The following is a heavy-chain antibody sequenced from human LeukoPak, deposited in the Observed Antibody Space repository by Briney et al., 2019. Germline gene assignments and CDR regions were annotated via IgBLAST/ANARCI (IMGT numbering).Heavy chain of an antibody. Sequence: ASVKVSCKASGYTFTSYAMHCVRQAPGQRLEWMGWINAGNGNTKYSQKFQGRVTITRDTSASTAYMELSSLRSEDTAVYYCARDLVPGSSWYSNWFDPWGQGTLVTVSS. V-gene: IGHV1-3*01. D-gene: IGHD6-13*01. CDR2: INAGNGNT. CDR1: GYTFTSYA. CDR3: ARDLVPGSSWYSNWFDP. J-gene: IGHJ5*02.